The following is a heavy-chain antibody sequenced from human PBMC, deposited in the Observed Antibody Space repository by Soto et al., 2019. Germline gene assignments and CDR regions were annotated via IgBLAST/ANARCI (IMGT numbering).Heavy chain of an antibody. CDR1: GGSFSGYD. J-gene: IGHJ4*02. D-gene: IGHD3-9*01. Sequence: SETLCLSCAVYGGSFSGYDWSWIRQPPGKGLEWIGEINHSGSSNYNPSLKSRVTISVDTSKNQFSLKLSSVTAADTAVYYCARGRPGYFHWLRNYCFDDWGQGTLVTVSS. V-gene: IGHV4-34*01. CDR2: INHSGSS. CDR3: ARGRPGYFHWLRNYCFDD.